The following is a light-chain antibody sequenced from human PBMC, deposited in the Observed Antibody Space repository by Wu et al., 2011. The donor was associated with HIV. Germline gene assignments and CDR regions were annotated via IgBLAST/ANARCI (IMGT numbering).Light chain of an antibody. Sequence: EIVMTQSPATLSVSPGERATLSCRASQSVSSSYLAWYQQKPGQAPRLLIYGASSRATGIPDRFSGSGSGTDFTLTISRLGPEDFAVYYCQQYGSSAWTFGQGTKVEI. J-gene: IGKJ1*01. CDR1: QSVSSSY. CDR3: QQYGSSAWT. V-gene: IGKV3-20*01. CDR2: GAS.